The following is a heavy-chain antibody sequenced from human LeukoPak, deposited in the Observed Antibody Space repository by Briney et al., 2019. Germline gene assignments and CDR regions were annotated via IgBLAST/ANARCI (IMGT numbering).Heavy chain of an antibody. D-gene: IGHD3-16*01. J-gene: IGHJ6*02. CDR1: GYPFASHW. CDR2: IYPGDSDT. V-gene: IGHV5-51*01. CDR3: ARHLFGSESYFSGMDV. Sequence: GESLQISCQGSGYPFASHWIGWVRQLPGKGLEWMGIIYPGDSDTRYSPSFQGQVTISADKSISTAYLQWSSLKASDTAIYFCARHLFGSESYFSGMDVWGQGTAVTVSS.